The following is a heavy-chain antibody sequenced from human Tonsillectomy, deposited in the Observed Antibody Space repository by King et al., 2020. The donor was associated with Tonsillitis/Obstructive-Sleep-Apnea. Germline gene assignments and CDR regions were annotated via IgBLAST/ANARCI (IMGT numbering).Heavy chain of an antibody. V-gene: IGHV4-34*01. CDR1: GGSFSGYF. D-gene: IGHD1-26*01. CDR2: INHSGST. CDR3: ASLVGARYYYYDMDV. J-gene: IGHJ6*02. Sequence: HVQLQQWGAGLLKPSETLSLTCAVYGGSFSGYFWSWIRQPPGKGLEWIGEINHSGSTNYNPSLKSRLIISVDTSKNQFSLKLSSVTAADTAVYYCASLVGARYYYYDMDVWGQGTTVTVSS.